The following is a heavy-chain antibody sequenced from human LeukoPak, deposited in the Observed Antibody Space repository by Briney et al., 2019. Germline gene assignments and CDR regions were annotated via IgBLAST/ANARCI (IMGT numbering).Heavy chain of an antibody. D-gene: IGHD2-2*01. Sequence: SETLSLTCTVSGGSISSGDYYWSWIRQPPGKGLEWIGYIYYSGSTYYNPSPKSRVTISVDTSKNQFSLKLSSVTAADTAVYYCARECESRSTSCSWDAFDIWGQGTMVTVSS. CDR2: IYYSGST. CDR1: GGSISSGDYY. J-gene: IGHJ3*02. V-gene: IGHV4-30-4*08. CDR3: ARECESRSTSCSWDAFDI.